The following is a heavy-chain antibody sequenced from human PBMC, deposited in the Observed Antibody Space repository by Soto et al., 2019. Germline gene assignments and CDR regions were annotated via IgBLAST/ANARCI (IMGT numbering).Heavy chain of an antibody. V-gene: IGHV5-51*01. D-gene: IGHD3-10*01. CDR2: IFTRDSET. CDR1: GHLFNNHW. CDR3: ARGYFDSGHGYDL. Sequence: PGESLKISRKVPGHLFNNHWIGWVRQAPGKGLEWMGLIFTRDSETKTSPSFQGHVSFSVDNSINTVYLQWTSLKTTDTGIYFCARGYFDSGHGYDLWGQGTLVTVSS. J-gene: IGHJ5*02.